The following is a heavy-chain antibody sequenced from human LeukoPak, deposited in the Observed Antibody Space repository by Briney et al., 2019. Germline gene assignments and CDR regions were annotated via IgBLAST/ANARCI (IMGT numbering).Heavy chain of an antibody. D-gene: IGHD2-15*01. CDR2: ISYDGSNK. CDR1: GFTFSSYA. V-gene: IGHV3-30*04. Sequence: PGGSLRLSCAASGFTFSSYAMHWVRQAPGKGLEWVAVISYDGSNKYYADSVKGRFTISRDNSKNTLYLQMNSLRAEDTAVYYCARDLEGYCSGGSCYRYYYYYMDVWGKGTTVTISS. CDR3: ARDLEGYCSGGSCYRYYYYYMDV. J-gene: IGHJ6*03.